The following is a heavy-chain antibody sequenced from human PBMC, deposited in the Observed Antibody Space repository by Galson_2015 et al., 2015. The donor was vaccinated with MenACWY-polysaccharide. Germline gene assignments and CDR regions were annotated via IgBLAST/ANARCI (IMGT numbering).Heavy chain of an antibody. CDR3: ARGGGGGWIDY. CDR2: TYYRSKWYS. D-gene: IGHD6-19*01. J-gene: IGHJ4*02. CDR1: GDSVSSNSAT. V-gene: IGHV6-1*01. Sequence: CAISGDSVSSNSATWHWIRLSPSRGLEWLGRTYYRSKWYSYYAVSVKSRITISPDTSKSQFSLRLNSVTPEDAAVYYCARGGGGGWIDYWGQGTLVTVS.